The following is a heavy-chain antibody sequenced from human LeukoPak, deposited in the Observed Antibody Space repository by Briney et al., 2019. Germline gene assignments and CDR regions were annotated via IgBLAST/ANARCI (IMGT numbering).Heavy chain of an antibody. CDR2: ISSSSSYI. CDR3: ARGEGGCSSTSCLPYYFDY. D-gene: IGHD2-2*01. J-gene: IGHJ4*02. Sequence: GGSLRLSCAASGFTFSSYRMNWVRQAPGKGLEWVSSISSSSSYIYYADSVKGRFTISRDNAKNSLYLQMNSLRAEDTAVYYCARGEGGCSSTSCLPYYFDYWGQGTLVTVSS. V-gene: IGHV3-21*01. CDR1: GFTFSSYR.